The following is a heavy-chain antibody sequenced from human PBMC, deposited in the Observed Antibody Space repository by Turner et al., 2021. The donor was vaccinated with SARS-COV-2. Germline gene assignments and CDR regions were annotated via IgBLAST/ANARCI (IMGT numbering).Heavy chain of an antibody. V-gene: IGHV3-7*03. CDR2: IQQDGSDK. D-gene: IGHD5-18*01. CDR3: ARDLLGYSYGSDY. J-gene: IGHJ4*02. Sequence: EVQLVESGGGLVQPGGSLRRSCAASGFTFSSYWMTWVRQTPGKGLEWVANIQQDGSDKYYVDSVKGRFTISRDNAKNSLYLQMNSLRAEDTAVYYCARDLLGYSYGSDYWGQGTLVTVSS. CDR1: GFTFSSYW.